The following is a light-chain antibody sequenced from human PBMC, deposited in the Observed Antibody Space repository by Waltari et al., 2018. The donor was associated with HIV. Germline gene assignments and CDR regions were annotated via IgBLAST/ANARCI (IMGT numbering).Light chain of an antibody. CDR3: AAWDANLNGRL. Sequence: QSVLTQPPSVSAAPGQKVTISCSGSSSNIGNNYVSWYQQLPGTAPKFLIYSNNQRPSGVPDRFSGSKSGTSASLAISGLQSEDEADYDCAAWDANLNGRLFGGGTKLTVL. CDR2: SNN. J-gene: IGLJ2*01. V-gene: IGLV1-44*01. CDR1: SSNIGNNY.